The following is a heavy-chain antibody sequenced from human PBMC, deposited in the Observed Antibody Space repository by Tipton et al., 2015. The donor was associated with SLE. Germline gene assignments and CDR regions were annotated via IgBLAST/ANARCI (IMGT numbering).Heavy chain of an antibody. CDR3: ARQLAPGYSHLLEYVDY. D-gene: IGHD1-26*01. V-gene: IGHV4-61*02. CDR2: IYTKGDT. Sequence: TLSLTCTVSGGSINSGTYYWSWIRKPAGKGLEWIGRIYTKGDTNYKPSLKSRVTISPDTSKNQFSLKLDSVTAADTAVYYCARQLAPGYSHLLEYVDYWGQGTLVTVSS. CDR1: GGSINSGTYY. J-gene: IGHJ4*02.